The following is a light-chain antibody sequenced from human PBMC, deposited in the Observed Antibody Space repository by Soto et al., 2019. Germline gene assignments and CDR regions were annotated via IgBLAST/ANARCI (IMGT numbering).Light chain of an antibody. J-gene: IGKJ4*01. V-gene: IGKV1-12*01. CDR2: AAS. Sequence: DIQMTQSLYSVSSSVGDRVTITCRASQGTSSWLAWYQQKPGKAPKLLIYAASSLQSGVPSRFSGSGSGTDFTLTISSLQPEDFATYYGQPANSFPLTFGGGTKVEIK. CDR3: QPANSFPLT. CDR1: QGTSSW.